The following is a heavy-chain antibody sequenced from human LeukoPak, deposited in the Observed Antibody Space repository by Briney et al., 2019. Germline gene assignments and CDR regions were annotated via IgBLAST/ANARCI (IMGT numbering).Heavy chain of an antibody. D-gene: IGHD6-19*01. V-gene: IGHV4-59*01. J-gene: IGHJ4*02. CDR2: IYYSGST. CDR1: GGSISSYY. Sequence: SETLSLTCTVSGGSISSYYWSWIRQPPGKGLEWIGYIYYSGSTNYNPSLKSRVTISVDTSKNQFSLKLSSVTAADTAVYYCARGQRLYYFDYWGQGTLVTVSS. CDR3: ARGQRLYYFDY.